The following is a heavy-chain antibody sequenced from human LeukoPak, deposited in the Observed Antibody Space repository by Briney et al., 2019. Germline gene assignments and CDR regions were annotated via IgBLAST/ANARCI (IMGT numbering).Heavy chain of an antibody. V-gene: IGHV1-18*01. CDR1: GYTFTSYG. J-gene: IGHJ5*02. D-gene: IGHD1-26*01. Sequence: ASVKVSCKASGYTFTSYGISWARQAPGQGLEWMGWISAYNGNTNYAQKLQGRVTMTTDTSTSTAYMELRSLRSDDTAVYYCAKDYEPLVGVHRWGDWFDPWGQGTLVTVSS. CDR2: ISAYNGNT. CDR3: AKDYEPLVGVHRWGDWFDP.